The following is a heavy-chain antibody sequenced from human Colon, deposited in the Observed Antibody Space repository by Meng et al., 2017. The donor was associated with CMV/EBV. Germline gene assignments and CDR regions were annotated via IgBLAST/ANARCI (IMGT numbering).Heavy chain of an antibody. D-gene: IGHD4-23*01. J-gene: IGHJ4*02. CDR2: IHHSGST. V-gene: IGHV4-34*01. CDR1: GGSVSCYY. CDR3: ARAPDYGGNSPFDY. Sequence: VYGGSVSCYYCSWIRQPPWKGLEWIGEIHHSGSTNYIPSLKSRVTISVVTSNNQLSLKLTSVTAADTAVYSCARAPDYGGNSPFDYWGQGTLVTVSS.